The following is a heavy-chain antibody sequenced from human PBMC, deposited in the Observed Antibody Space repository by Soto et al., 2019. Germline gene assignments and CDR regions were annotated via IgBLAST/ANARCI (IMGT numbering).Heavy chain of an antibody. D-gene: IGHD2-8*01. CDR2: IWYDGTSQ. V-gene: IGHV3-33*08. Sequence: QVQLVESGGGVVQPGRSLRLSCAASGFTFRHHAMHWVRQAPGKGLEWVGLIWYDGTSQYYADSVKGRFTISRDNSKNTVYLEMNSLRVDDTAIYYCARDQGVVIIKDHWGQGTLVTVSS. J-gene: IGHJ4*02. CDR3: ARDQGVVIIKDH. CDR1: GFTFRHHA.